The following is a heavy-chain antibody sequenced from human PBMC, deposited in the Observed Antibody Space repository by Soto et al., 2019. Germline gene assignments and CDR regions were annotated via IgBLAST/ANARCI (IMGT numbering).Heavy chain of an antibody. CDR1: GGTFSNYA. V-gene: IGHV1-69*13. J-gene: IGHJ3*02. Sequence: GASVKVSCKVSGGTFSNYAISWVRQALGQALEWMGGIIPIFSIPNYAQKFQGRVTITADDSTSTVYMELSSLRSEDTAVYYCARDFPDDTAMITNPFDIWGQGTLVTVSS. CDR3: ARDFPDDTAMITNPFDI. CDR2: IIPIFSIP. D-gene: IGHD5-18*01.